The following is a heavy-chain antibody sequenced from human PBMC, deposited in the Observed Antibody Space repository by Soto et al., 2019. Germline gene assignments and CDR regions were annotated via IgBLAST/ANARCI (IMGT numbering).Heavy chain of an antibody. CDR2: IRSKANSYAT. V-gene: IGHV3-73*02. D-gene: IGHD2-15*01. Sequence: EVQLVESGGGLVQPGGSLKLSCAASGFTFSGSAMHWVRQASGKGLEWVGRIRSKANSYATAYAASVKGRFTISRDDATNTAYLQMNSLKTEDTAVYYCTRGGGIYYYYYGMDVWGQGTTVTASS. CDR1: GFTFSGSA. CDR3: TRGGGIYYYYYGMDV. J-gene: IGHJ6*02.